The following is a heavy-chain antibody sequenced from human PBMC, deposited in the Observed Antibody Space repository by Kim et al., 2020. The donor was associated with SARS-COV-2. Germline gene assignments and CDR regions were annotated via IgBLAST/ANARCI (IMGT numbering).Heavy chain of an antibody. Sequence: GGSLRLSCAASGFTFSSYAMSWVRQAPGKGLEWVSAVSGSGGSTYYADSVKGRFTISRDNSKNTLYLQMNSLRAEDTAIYYCAKGLRGRITETDYWGQGTLVTVSS. CDR2: VSGSGGST. V-gene: IGHV3-23*01. CDR1: GFTFSSYA. CDR3: AKGLRGRITETDY. J-gene: IGHJ4*02.